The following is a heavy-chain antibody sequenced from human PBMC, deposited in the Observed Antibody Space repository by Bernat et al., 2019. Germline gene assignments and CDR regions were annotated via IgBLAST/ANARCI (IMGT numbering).Heavy chain of an antibody. CDR3: AREGDTGGVYYYYGMDV. D-gene: IGHD5-18*01. CDR2: INSDGSST. J-gene: IGHJ6*02. V-gene: IGHV3-74*01. CDR1: GFTFSSYW. Sequence: EVQLVESGGGLVQPGGSLRLSCAASGFTFSSYWMHWVRQAPGKGLVWVSRINSDGSSTGYADSVKGRFTISRDNAKNTLYLQMNSLRAEDTAVYYCAREGDTGGVYYYYGMDVWGQGTTVTVSS.